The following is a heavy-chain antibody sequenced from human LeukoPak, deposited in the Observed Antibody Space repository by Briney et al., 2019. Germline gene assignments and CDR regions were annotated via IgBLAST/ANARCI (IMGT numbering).Heavy chain of an antibody. J-gene: IGHJ4*02. CDR3: AREESSGWYY. CDR2: INPNSGGT. V-gene: IGHV1-2*02. Sequence: GATVKVSCKASGYTFAGYYMHWVRQAPGQGLEWMGWINPNSGGTNYAQKFQGRVTMTRDTSISTAYMELSRLRSDDTAVYYCAREESSGWYYWGQGALVTVSS. D-gene: IGHD6-19*01. CDR1: GYTFAGYY.